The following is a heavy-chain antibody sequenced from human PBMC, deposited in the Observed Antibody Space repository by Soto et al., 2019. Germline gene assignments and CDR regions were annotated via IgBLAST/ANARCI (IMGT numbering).Heavy chain of an antibody. CDR2: IIPIFGTA. J-gene: IGHJ4*02. Sequence: ASVKVSCKASGGTFSSYAISWVRQAPGQGLEWMGGIIPIFGTANYAQKFQGRVIITADESTSTAYMELRSLRSEDTAVYYCARGVHYDSSGYYYFYWGQGTLVTVSS. CDR3: ARGVHYDSSGYYYFY. CDR1: GGTFSSYA. V-gene: IGHV1-69*13. D-gene: IGHD3-22*01.